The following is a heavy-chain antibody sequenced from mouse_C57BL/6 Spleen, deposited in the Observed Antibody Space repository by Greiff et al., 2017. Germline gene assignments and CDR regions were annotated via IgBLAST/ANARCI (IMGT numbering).Heavy chain of an antibody. CDR2: IYPGDGDT. Sequence: VQLQQSGPELVKPGASVKISCKASGYAFSSSWLNWVKQRPGKGLEWFGRIYPGDGDTTYNGKFKGKATLTADKTSSTAYMQRSSLTSEDAAVYFCARSGDSPWYFDVWGTGTTVTVSS. CDR3: ARSGDSPWYFDV. J-gene: IGHJ1*03. V-gene: IGHV1-82*01. CDR1: GYAFSSSW. D-gene: IGHD3-1*01.